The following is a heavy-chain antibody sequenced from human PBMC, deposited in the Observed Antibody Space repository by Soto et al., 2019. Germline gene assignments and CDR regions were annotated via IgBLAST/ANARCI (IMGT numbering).Heavy chain of an antibody. CDR2: INYNGDSI. J-gene: IGHJ4*02. V-gene: IGHV3-9*01. Sequence: EVHLVESGGGLEQPGRSLRLSCVGSGFHFQNYAMHWVRQAPGKGLEWVSTINYNGDSIAYADSVRGRFTISRDNAKNSLYLELNSLRSEDTALYYCAKDRGHTDYFEYWGQGTLVTVSS. CDR3: AKDRGHTDYFEY. D-gene: IGHD2-21*01. CDR1: GFHFQNYA.